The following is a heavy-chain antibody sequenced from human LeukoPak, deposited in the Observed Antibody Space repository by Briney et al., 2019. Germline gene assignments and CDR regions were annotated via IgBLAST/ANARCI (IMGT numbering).Heavy chain of an antibody. CDR1: GYTFTDYY. Sequence: ASVKVSCKASGYTFTDYYIHWVRQAPGQGLEWMGWINPNSGSTNYAQKFQGRVTMTRDTSISTAYMELSRLRSDDTAVYYCARGAYCGGDCYSFDYWGQGTLVAVSS. D-gene: IGHD2-21*01. CDR3: ARGAYCGGDCYSFDY. J-gene: IGHJ4*02. CDR2: INPNSGST. V-gene: IGHV1-2*02.